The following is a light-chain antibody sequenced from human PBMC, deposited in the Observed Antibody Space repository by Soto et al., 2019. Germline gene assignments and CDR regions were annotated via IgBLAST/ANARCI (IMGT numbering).Light chain of an antibody. V-gene: IGKV3-20*01. CDR2: GAS. Sequence: EGVLTQSPGTLSLSPGERSTLSCMASQSVSRRYLAWYQQKPGKAPRPLIYGASSRATGIPERFRGSGSGTEFTLTISSLQSEDFAVYYCQQYNNWLITFGQGTRLENK. J-gene: IGKJ5*01. CDR3: QQYNNWLIT. CDR1: QSVSRRY.